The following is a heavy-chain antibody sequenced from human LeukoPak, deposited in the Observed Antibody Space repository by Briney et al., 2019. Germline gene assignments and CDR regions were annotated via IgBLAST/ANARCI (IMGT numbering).Heavy chain of an antibody. CDR1: GGSISRSYEY. Sequence: SETLSLTCTVSGGSISRSYEYWGWIPQPPGKGLQWIGHIYYSGSIYYNPSLRSRLTISIDTSKNQFALKLGSVTAADTAVYYCARQSGSRGAFDIWGQGTMVSVSS. J-gene: IGHJ3*02. CDR2: IYYSGSI. V-gene: IGHV4-39*01. D-gene: IGHD3-10*01. CDR3: ARQSGSRGAFDI.